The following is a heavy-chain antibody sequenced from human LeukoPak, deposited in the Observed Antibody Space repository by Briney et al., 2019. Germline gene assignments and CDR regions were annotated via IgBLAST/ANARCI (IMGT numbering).Heavy chain of an antibody. D-gene: IGHD3-22*01. CDR1: GGSISSSSYY. J-gene: IGHJ6*03. Sequence: PSETLSLTCTVSGGSISSSSYYWGWIRQPPGKGLEWIGSIYYSGSTYYNPSLKSRVTISVDTSKNQFSLKLSSVTAADTAVYYCARYYYDSSGYFPYYYYMDVWGKGTTVTVSS. V-gene: IGHV4-39*01. CDR2: IYYSGST. CDR3: ARYYYDSSGYFPYYYYMDV.